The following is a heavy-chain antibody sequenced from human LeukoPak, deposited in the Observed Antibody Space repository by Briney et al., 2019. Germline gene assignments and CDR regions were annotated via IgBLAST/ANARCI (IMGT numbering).Heavy chain of an antibody. Sequence: SETLSLTCTVSGGSISSYYWSWIRQPAGKGLEWIGRIYTSGSTNYNPSLKSRVTMSVDTSKNQFSLKLSSVTAADTAVYYCARDXSGSGWSYYFDYWGQGTLVTVSS. D-gene: IGHD6-19*01. CDR3: ARDXSGSGWSYYFDY. J-gene: IGHJ4*02. CDR1: GGSISSYY. V-gene: IGHV4-4*07. CDR2: IYTSGST.